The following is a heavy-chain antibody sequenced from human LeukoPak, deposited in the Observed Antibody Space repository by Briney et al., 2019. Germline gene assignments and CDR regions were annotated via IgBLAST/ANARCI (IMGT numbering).Heavy chain of an antibody. Sequence: ASVKVSCKASGYTFTGYYIHWVRQAPGQGLEWMGWINPNSGGTNYAQKFQGRVTMTRDTSISTAYMELSRLRSGDTAVYYCARDRSGSDYDYWGQGTLVTVSS. CDR3: ARDRSGSDYDY. CDR2: INPNSGGT. J-gene: IGHJ4*02. V-gene: IGHV1-2*02. D-gene: IGHD3-10*01. CDR1: GYTFTGYY.